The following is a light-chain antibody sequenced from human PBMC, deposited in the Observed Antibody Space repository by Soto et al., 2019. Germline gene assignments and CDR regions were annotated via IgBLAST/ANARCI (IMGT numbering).Light chain of an antibody. Sequence: EVVLTQSPGTLSLSPGERATLSCRAGQSVSNNYFAWYQQKPGQAPRLLIFGSSDRATGIPDRFSGSGSGTDFTLTISRLEPEDFAVYYCQHYGSSPPYTFGQGTKLEIK. CDR1: QSVSNNY. CDR2: GSS. V-gene: IGKV3-20*01. J-gene: IGKJ2*01. CDR3: QHYGSSPPYT.